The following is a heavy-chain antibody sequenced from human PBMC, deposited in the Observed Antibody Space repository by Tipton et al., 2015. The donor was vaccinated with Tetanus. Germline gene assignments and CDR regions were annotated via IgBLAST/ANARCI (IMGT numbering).Heavy chain of an antibody. Sequence: GSLRLSCAASGFTFSSYAMSWVRQAPGKGLEWVSSISDSGGTTYYAGSVKGRFTLSRDNSKYTLFLQMNSLRAEDTAVYYCARDPYPLRLGELSSPFDYWGQGTLVTVSS. J-gene: IGHJ4*02. D-gene: IGHD3-16*02. CDR3: ARDPYPLRLGELSSPFDY. CDR2: ISDSGGTT. CDR1: GFTFSSYA. V-gene: IGHV3-23*01.